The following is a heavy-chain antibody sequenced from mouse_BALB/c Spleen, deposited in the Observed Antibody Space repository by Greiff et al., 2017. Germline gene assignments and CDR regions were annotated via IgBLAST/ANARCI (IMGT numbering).Heavy chain of an antibody. CDR1: GFNIKDTY. D-gene: IGHD2-2*01. Sequence: EVQLVESGAELVKPGASVKLSCTASGFNIKDTYMHWVKQRPEQGLEWIGRIDPANGNTKYDPKFQGKATITADTSSNTAYLQLSSLTSEDTAVYYCARGLWLRPFDYWGQGTTLTVSS. J-gene: IGHJ2*01. V-gene: IGHV14-3*02. CDR3: ARGLWLRPFDY. CDR2: IDPANGNT.